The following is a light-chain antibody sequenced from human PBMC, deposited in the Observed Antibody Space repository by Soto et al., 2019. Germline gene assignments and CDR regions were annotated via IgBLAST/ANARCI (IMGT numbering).Light chain of an antibody. Sequence: QSVLTQPPSVSAAPGQKVTISCSGSRSNIGNNYVSWYQQLPGTAPKLLIYDNNERPSGIPDRFSASKSGTSATLGITGLQTGDEADYYCGTWDSSLSAYVFGTGTKLTVL. CDR3: GTWDSSLSAYV. V-gene: IGLV1-51*01. CDR1: RSNIGNNY. J-gene: IGLJ1*01. CDR2: DNN.